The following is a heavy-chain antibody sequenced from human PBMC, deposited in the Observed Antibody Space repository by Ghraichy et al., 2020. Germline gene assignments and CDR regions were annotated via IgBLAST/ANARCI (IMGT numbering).Heavy chain of an antibody. CDR2: IYWNDDK. CDR3: AHRAILPGYSSSWYFQH. Sequence: SGPTLVKPTQTLTLTCTFSGFSLSTSGVGVGWIRQPPGKALEWLALIYWNDDKRYSPSLKSRLTITKDTSKNQVVLTMTNMDPVDTATYYCAHRAILPGYSSSWYFQHWGQGTLVTVSS. J-gene: IGHJ1*01. D-gene: IGHD6-13*01. CDR1: GFSLSTSGVG. V-gene: IGHV2-5*01.